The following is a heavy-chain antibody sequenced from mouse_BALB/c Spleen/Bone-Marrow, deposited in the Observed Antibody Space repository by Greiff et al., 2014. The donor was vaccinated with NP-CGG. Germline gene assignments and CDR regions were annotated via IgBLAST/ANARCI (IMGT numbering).Heavy chain of an antibody. CDR2: IYTGGGDT. Sequence: QVQLKQPGGELVRPGCSLKLSCASSGFAFSSYWINWVRQTPGKGLEWVGHIYTGGGDTDYKGKLRGKATLSGDKSSNTPYLQPSSLTSEDSAVYFCARGGISVDYWGQGTPLTVSS. J-gene: IGHJ2*01. CDR1: GFAFSSYW. V-gene: IGHV1-80*01. CDR3: ARGGISVDY.